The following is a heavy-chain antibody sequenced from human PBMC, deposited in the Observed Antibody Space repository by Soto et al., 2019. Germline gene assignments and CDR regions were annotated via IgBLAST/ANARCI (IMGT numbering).Heavy chain of an antibody. CDR2: ISSDGSDK. CDR3: AKGSEVARQELDY. D-gene: IGHD2-15*01. J-gene: IGHJ4*02. CDR1: GFTFSNFG. V-gene: IGHV3-30*18. Sequence: QVQLVESGGGVVQPGRSLRLSCAASGFTFSNFGMHWVRQAPGKGLEWVAVISSDGSDKYYSDPVKGRFTISRDNSKNTLFLQMNSLRGQDTAVYYCAKGSEVARQELDYWGQGTLVTVSS.